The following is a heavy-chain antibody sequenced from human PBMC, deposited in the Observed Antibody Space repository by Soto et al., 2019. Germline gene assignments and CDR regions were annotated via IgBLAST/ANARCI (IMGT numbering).Heavy chain of an antibody. J-gene: IGHJ5*02. Sequence: SSEPLSISCTVSVASISSGSYYWGWIRQPPGKGLEWIGSIYYSGSTYYNPSLKSRVTISVDTSKNQFSLKLSSVTAADTAVYYCARQGCSSTSCPPLAYRKTWPPRRNWFDPWGQGTLVTVS. CDR2: IYYSGST. CDR3: ARQGCSSTSCPPLAYRKTWPPRRNWFDP. CDR1: VASISSGSYY. D-gene: IGHD2-2*01. V-gene: IGHV4-39*01.